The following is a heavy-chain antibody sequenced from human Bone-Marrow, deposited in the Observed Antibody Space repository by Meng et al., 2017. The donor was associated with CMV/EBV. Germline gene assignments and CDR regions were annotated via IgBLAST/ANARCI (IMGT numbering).Heavy chain of an antibody. CDR3: AREGYSSSWPNWFDP. CDR2: ISYDGSNK. Sequence: SCAASGFTFSSYAMHWVRQAPGKGLEWVAVISYDGSNKYYADSVKGRFTISRDNSKNTLYLQMNSLRAEDTAVYYCAREGYSSSWPNWFDPWGQGTLVTVSS. CDR1: GFTFSSYA. J-gene: IGHJ5*02. V-gene: IGHV3-30-3*01. D-gene: IGHD6-13*01.